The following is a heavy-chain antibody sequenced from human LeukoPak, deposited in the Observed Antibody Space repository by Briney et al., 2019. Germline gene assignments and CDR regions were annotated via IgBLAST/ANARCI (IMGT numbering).Heavy chain of an antibody. CDR2: INTNTGNP. D-gene: IGHD6-19*01. CDR1: GYTFTSYA. CDR3: ARSITTSSGWLYGFDY. J-gene: IGHJ4*02. V-gene: IGHV7-4-1*02. Sequence: GASVKVSCKASGYTFTSYAMNWVRQAPGQGLEWMGWINTNTGNPTYAQGFTGRFVFTLDTSVSTAYLQISSLKAEDTAVYYCARSITTSSGWLYGFDYWGQGTLVTVSS.